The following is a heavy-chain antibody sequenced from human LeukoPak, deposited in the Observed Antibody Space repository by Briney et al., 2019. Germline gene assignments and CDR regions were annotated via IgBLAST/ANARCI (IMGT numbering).Heavy chain of an antibody. D-gene: IGHD3-10*01. V-gene: IGHV3-30*04. CDR3: AQMVRGVNADY. CDR2: ISYDGSNK. J-gene: IGHJ4*02. CDR1: GFTFDDYA. Sequence: GGSLRLSCAASGFTFDDYAMHWVRQAPGKGLEWVAVISYDGSNKYYADSVKGRFTISRDNSKNTLYLQMNSLRAEDTAAYYCAQMVRGVNADYWGQGTLVTVSS.